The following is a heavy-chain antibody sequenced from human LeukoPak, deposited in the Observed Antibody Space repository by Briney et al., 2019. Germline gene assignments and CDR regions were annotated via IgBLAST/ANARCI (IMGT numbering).Heavy chain of an antibody. D-gene: IGHD7-27*01. V-gene: IGHV1-46*01. J-gene: IGHJ6*03. CDR3: ARAQIDRGYYYYYMDV. CDR2: INPRGGST. Sequence: PWASVKVSCKASGYTFTNYYMHWVRQAPGQGLEWMGIINPRGGSTSYAQKFQGRVTMTRDTSTNTVYMEPRSLRSDDTAVYYCARAQIDRGYYYYYMDVWGKGTTVTVSS. CDR1: GYTFTNYY.